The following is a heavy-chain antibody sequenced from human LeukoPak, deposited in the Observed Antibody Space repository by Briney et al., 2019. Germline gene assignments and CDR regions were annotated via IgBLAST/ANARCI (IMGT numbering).Heavy chain of an antibody. V-gene: IGHV3-21*01. J-gene: IGHJ4*02. Sequence: GGSLRLSCAASGFSFSSSSMNWVRQAPGKGLEWVSSISSSGKYIYYADSMKGRFTVSRDNARSSVYLEMNSLRAEDTAVYYCSRDDSRDISCYTGWGQGTLVTVSS. CDR3: SRDDSRDISCYTG. CDR2: ISSSGKYI. CDR1: GFSFSSSS. D-gene: IGHD2-2*02.